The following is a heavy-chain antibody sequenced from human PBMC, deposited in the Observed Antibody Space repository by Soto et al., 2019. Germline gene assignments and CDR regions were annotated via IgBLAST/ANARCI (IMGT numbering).Heavy chain of an antibody. CDR3: VREPAFGAVDY. CDR1: GFAFGRSW. CDR2: VNEDGSVK. D-gene: IGHD3-10*01. V-gene: IGHV3-7*01. J-gene: IGHJ4*01. Sequence: EVQLVETGGDLVQPGESLRLSCAASGFAFGRSWMGWVRQAPEKGLEWVAIVNEDGSVKLYMDSVEGRFTISRENAKTSLYLQMNRLRVCTTSIYHCVREPAFGAVDYWGHGTLVTVSS.